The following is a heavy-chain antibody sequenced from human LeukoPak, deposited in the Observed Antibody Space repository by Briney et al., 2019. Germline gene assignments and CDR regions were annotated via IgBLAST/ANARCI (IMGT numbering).Heavy chain of an antibody. J-gene: IGHJ4*02. CDR1: GYSFTSYW. CDR3: ARLKSHYYDSSGYYS. Sequence: GESLQISCKGSGYSFTSYWIGWVRPMPGKGLEWMGIIYPGDSDTRYSPSFQGQVTISADKSISTAYLQWSSLKASDTAMYYCARLKSHYYDSSGYYSWGQGTLVTVSS. V-gene: IGHV5-51*01. D-gene: IGHD3-22*01. CDR2: IYPGDSDT.